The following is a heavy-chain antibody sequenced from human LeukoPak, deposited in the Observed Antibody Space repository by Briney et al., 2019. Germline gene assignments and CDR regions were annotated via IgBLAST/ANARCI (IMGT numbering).Heavy chain of an antibody. Sequence: SETLSLTCAVYGGSFSGYYWSWLRQPPGKGLEWIGEINHSGSTNYNPSLNSRITISVDTSNNQFSQKLSSVTAADTAVYYCAVKATGTTLGSSGYPDDYWGQGTLVTVSS. V-gene: IGHV4-34*01. D-gene: IGHD3-22*01. CDR3: AVKATGTTLGSSGYPDDY. J-gene: IGHJ4*02. CDR2: INHSGST. CDR1: GGSFSGYY.